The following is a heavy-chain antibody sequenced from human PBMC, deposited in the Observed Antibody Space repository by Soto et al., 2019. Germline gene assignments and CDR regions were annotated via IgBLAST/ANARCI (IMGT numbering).Heavy chain of an antibody. CDR2: IYYSGST. Sequence: PSETLSLTCTISSGSISSGDYYWSWIRQPPGKGLEWIGYIYYSGSTYYNPSLKSRVTISVDTSKNQFSLKLSSVTAADTAVYYCARMVVLVPAAPDYYGMDVWGQGTTVTVSS. J-gene: IGHJ6*02. CDR3: ARMVVLVPAAPDYYGMDV. D-gene: IGHD2-2*01. V-gene: IGHV4-30-4*01. CDR1: SGSISSGDYY.